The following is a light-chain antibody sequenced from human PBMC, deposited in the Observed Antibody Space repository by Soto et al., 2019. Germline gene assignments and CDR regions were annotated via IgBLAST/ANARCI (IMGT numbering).Light chain of an antibody. V-gene: IGKV3-11*01. CDR2: DVS. CDR3: QQRSNWPRT. Sequence: IVLTQSPATLSLSPGKRATLSCRASQNIRNYLVWYQQKPGQAPRLLIYDVSNRATGIPARFSGSGSGTDLTLTISSLEPQDFAVYYCQQRSNWPRTFGQGTKVEIK. J-gene: IGKJ1*01. CDR1: QNIRNY.